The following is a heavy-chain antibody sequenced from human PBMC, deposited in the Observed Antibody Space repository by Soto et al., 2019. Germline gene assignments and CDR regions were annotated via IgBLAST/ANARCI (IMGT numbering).Heavy chain of an antibody. CDR1: GYTFTSYG. J-gene: IGHJ4*02. CDR2: ISAYNGNT. D-gene: IGHD5-18*01. Sequence: ASVKVSCKASGYTFTSYGISWVRQAPGQGLEWMGWISAYNGNTNYAQSLQGRVTMTTDTSTTTAYTVYLQMNSLRDEDTAVYYCAKRGYRGLDYWGQGTLVTVSS. CDR3: AKRGYRGLDY. V-gene: IGHV1-18*01.